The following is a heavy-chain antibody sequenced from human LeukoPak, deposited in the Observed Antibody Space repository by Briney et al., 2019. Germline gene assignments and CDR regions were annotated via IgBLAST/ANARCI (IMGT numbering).Heavy chain of an antibody. V-gene: IGHV3-23*01. J-gene: IGHJ5*01. D-gene: IGHD2-2*01. CDR3: AKAGYCSGTTCYPPPMDDS. CDR2: ISGSGYNT. Sequence: PGGSLRLSCAASGFTFINYAMSWVRQAPGKGLEWVSGISGSGYNTYYADSVKGRFTVSRDNSKNTLYLQMNGLRAEDTAVYYCAKAGYCSGTTCYPPPMDDSWGQGTLVTVPS. CDR1: GFTFINYA.